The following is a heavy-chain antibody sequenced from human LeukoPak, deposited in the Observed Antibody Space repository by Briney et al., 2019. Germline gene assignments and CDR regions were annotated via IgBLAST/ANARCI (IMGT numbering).Heavy chain of an antibody. CDR3: ARGRRGGISWYRNYYYYGMDV. V-gene: IGHV4-34*01. J-gene: IGHJ6*02. Sequence: SETLSLTCAVYGGSFSGYYWSWIRQPPGKGLEWIGEINHSGSTNYNPSLKSRVTISVDTSKNQFSLKLSSVTAADTAVYYCARGRRGGISWYRNYYYYGMDVWGQGTTVTVSS. CDR2: INHSGST. CDR1: GGSFSGYY. D-gene: IGHD6-13*01.